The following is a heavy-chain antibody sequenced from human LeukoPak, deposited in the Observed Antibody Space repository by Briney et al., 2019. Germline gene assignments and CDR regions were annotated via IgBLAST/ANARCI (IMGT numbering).Heavy chain of an antibody. J-gene: IGHJ4*02. D-gene: IGHD6-19*01. Sequence: GGSLRLSCAASGFTFSDYYMSWIRQAPGKGLEWVSYISSSGSTIYYADSVKGRFTISRDNAKNSLYLQMNSLRAEDTAVYYCAKVRTPRSGWYAFDYWGQGTLVTVSS. CDR2: ISSSGSTI. V-gene: IGHV3-11*01. CDR1: GFTFSDYY. CDR3: AKVRTPRSGWYAFDY.